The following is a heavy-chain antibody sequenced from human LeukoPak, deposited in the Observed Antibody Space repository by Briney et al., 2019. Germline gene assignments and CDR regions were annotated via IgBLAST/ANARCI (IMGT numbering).Heavy chain of an antibody. CDR2: IHTSGGT. CDR1: GGSISSYY. D-gene: IGHD6-6*01. CDR3: ARENSSYYFDY. V-gene: IGHV4-4*07. Sequence: SSETLSLTCTVSGGSISSYYWNWIRQPAGKGLEWIGRIHTSGGTNYNPSLKSRVTISGDTSKKQFSLKLSSVSAADTAVYYCARENSSYYFDYWGQGTLVTVSS. J-gene: IGHJ4*02.